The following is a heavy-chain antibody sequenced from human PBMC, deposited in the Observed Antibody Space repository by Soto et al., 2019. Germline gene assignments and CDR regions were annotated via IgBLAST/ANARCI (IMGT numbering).Heavy chain of an antibody. V-gene: IGHV3-23*01. Sequence: GGSLRLSCAASGFIFNNYAMGWVRQAPGKGLEWVSAITGSGSDTYYLDSVKGRFTISRDNSKNTLYLQMNSLRAEDTAIYYCAKFGSSSWSPHYYFDYWGQGSLVTVSS. CDR2: ITGSGSDT. D-gene: IGHD2-2*01. CDR3: AKFGSSSWSPHYYFDY. CDR1: GFIFNNYA. J-gene: IGHJ4*02.